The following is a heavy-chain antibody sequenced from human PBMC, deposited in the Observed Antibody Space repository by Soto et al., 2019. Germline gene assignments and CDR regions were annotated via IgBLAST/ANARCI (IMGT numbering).Heavy chain of an antibody. CDR2: IYYSGST. Sequence: SETLSLTCTVSGASISGHYWSWIRQPPGKGLEWIGYIYYSGSTNYNPSLRSRVTISVDTSKNQFSLKLSSVTAADKAVYFCARSSQGGTPLFIYWGQGALATVSS. V-gene: IGHV4-59*11. CDR1: GASISGHY. D-gene: IGHD1-1*01. CDR3: ARSSQGGTPLFIY. J-gene: IGHJ4*02.